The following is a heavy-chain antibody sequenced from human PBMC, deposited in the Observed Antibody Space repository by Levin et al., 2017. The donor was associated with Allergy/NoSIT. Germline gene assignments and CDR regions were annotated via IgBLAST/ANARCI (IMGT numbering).Heavy chain of an antibody. V-gene: IGHV1-2*02. J-gene: IGHJ5*02. D-gene: IGHD3/OR15-3a*01. Sequence: HGESLKISCKASGYTFSGFYIHWIRQAPGQRLQWMGWINPHNGETDYAQNFQGRITMTRDASISTAYMELTNLRSDDTAVFYCARSRGLVLATPYNWLDPWGQGSLITVSS. CDR3: ARSRGLVLATPYNWLDP. CDR2: INPHNGET. CDR1: GYTFSGFY.